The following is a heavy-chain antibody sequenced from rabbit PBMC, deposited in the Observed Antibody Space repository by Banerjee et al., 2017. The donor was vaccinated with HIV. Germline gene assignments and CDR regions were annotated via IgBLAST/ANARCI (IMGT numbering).Heavy chain of an antibody. V-gene: IGHV1S40*01. D-gene: IGHD8-1*01. CDR2: IYAGVGDST. J-gene: IGHJ6*01. CDR3: AGASGSYYSYYYGMDL. CDR1: GFSFSSNVY. Sequence: QSLEESGGDLVKPGASLTLTCTASGFSFSSNVYMCWVRQAPGKGLEWIACIYAGVGDSTYYANWAKGRFTISKTSSTTVTLQMTSLTAADTATYCCAGASGSYYSYYYGMDLWGQGTLVTVS.